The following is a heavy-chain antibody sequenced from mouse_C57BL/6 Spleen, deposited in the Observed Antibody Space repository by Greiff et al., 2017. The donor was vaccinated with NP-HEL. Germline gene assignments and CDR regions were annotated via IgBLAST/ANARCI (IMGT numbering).Heavy chain of an antibody. CDR3: ARWRDGYLAWFAY. J-gene: IGHJ3*01. D-gene: IGHD2-3*01. CDR2: ISGGGGNT. Sequence: DVMLVESGGGLVKPGGSLKLSCAASGFTFSSYTMSWVRQTPEKRLEWVATISGGGGNTYYPDSVKGRFTISRDNAKNTLYLQMSSLRSEDTALYYCARWRDGYLAWFAYWGQGTLVTVSA. V-gene: IGHV5-9*01. CDR1: GFTFSSYT.